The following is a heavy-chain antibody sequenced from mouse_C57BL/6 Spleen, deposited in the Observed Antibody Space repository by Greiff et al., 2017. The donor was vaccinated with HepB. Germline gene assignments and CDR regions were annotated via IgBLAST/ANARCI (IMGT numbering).Heavy chain of an antibody. CDR2: IYPSDSET. J-gene: IGHJ2*01. CDR3: ARNYGSRGYFDY. CDR1: GYTFTSYW. Sequence: QVQLQQPGAELVRPGSSVKLSCKASGYTFTSYWMDWVKQRPGQGLEWIGNIYPSDSETHYNQKFKDKATLTVDKSSSTAYMQRSSLTSEDSAVYYCARNYGSRGYFDYWGQGTTLTVSS. D-gene: IGHD1-1*01. V-gene: IGHV1-61*01.